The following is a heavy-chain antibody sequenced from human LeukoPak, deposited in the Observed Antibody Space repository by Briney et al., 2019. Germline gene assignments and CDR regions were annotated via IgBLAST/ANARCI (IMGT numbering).Heavy chain of an antibody. Sequence: GASVKVSCKASGYTFTSYGISWVRQAPGQGLEWMGWISAYNGNTNYAQKLQGRVTMTTDTSTSTAYMELRSLRSDDTAVYYCARILLLTDHLRITMVRGVNSYGMDVWGQGTTVTVSS. D-gene: IGHD3-10*01. V-gene: IGHV1-18*01. CDR1: GYTFTSYG. CDR2: ISAYNGNT. J-gene: IGHJ6*02. CDR3: ARILLLTDHLRITMVRGVNSYGMDV.